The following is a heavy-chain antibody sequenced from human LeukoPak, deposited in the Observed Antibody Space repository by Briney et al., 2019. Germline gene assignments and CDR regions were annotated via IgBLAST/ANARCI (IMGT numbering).Heavy chain of an antibody. CDR3: ASPRYSSSWYEGDY. CDR1: GGSISSSSYY. V-gene: IGHV4-39*01. Sequence: SETLSLTCTVSGGSISSSSYYWGWIRQPPGKGLEWIGSIYYSGSTYYNPSLKGRVTISVDTSKNQFSLKLSSVTAADTAVYYCASPRYSSSWYEGDYWGQGTLVTVSS. J-gene: IGHJ4*02. CDR2: IYYSGST. D-gene: IGHD6-13*01.